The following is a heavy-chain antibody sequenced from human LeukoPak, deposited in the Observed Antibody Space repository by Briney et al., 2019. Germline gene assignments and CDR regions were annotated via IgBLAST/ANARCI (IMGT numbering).Heavy chain of an antibody. CDR2: IYHSGST. Sequence: SETLSLTCTVSGGSISSGGYYWSWIRQPPGKGLEWIGYIYHSGSTYYNPSLKSRVTISVDTSKNQFSLKLSSVTAADTAVYYCARFSPPTSPEWLRPRRRLSRLDNWGQGTLVTVSS. V-gene: IGHV4-30-2*01. J-gene: IGHJ4*02. CDR1: GGSISSGGYY. CDR3: ARFSPPTSPEWLRPRRRLSRLDN. D-gene: IGHD5-12*01.